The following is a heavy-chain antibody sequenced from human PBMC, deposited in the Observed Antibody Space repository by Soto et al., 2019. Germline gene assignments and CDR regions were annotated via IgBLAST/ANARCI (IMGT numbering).Heavy chain of an antibody. Sequence: EVQLLESGGGLVQPGGSLRLSCAASGFTFSSYAMSWVRQAPGKGLEWVSAISGSGGSTYYADSVKGRFTISRDNSKNTLYLQMNSPRAEDTAVYYCAKGREWLLYLDYWGQGTLVTVSS. J-gene: IGHJ4*02. D-gene: IGHD3-3*01. CDR2: ISGSGGST. CDR3: AKGREWLLYLDY. CDR1: GFTFSSYA. V-gene: IGHV3-23*01.